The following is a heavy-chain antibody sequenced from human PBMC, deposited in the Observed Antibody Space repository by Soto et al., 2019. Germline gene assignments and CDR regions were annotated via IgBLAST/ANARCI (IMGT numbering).Heavy chain of an antibody. CDR3: ARRKNWFDP. CDR1: GGSISSSSYY. CDR2: IYYSGST. V-gene: IGHV4-39*01. Sequence: SETLSLTCTVSGGSISSSSYYWGWIRQPPGKGLEWIGSIYYSGSTYYNPSLKSRVTISVDTSKNQFSLKLSSVTAADTAVYYCARRKNWFDPWGQGTLVTVSS. J-gene: IGHJ5*02.